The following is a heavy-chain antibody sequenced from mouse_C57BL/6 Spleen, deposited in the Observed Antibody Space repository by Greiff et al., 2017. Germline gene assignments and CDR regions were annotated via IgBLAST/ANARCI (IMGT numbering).Heavy chain of an antibody. D-gene: IGHD2-3*01. CDR3: ARGDGYWFAY. V-gene: IGHV1-81*01. Sequence: QDQLQQSGAELARPGASVKLSCKASGYTFTSYGISWVKQRTGQGLEWIGEIYPRSGNTYYNEKFKGKATLTADKSSSTAYMELRSLTSEDSAVYFCARGDGYWFAYWGQGTLVTVSA. J-gene: IGHJ3*01. CDR1: GYTFTSYG. CDR2: IYPRSGNT.